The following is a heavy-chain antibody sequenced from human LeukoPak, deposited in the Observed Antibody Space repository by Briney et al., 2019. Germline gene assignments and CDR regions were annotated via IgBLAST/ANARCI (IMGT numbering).Heavy chain of an antibody. V-gene: IGHV3-15*07. CDR2: IKPKTDGETT. CDR1: GFTFSNAY. J-gene: IGHJ4*02. Sequence: GGSLRLSCAASGFTFSNAYMNWVRQAPGKGLEWVGRIKPKTDGETTEYAAPVKGRFSISRDDSKNMLYLQMNGLKTEDTAVYYCITPLPYSAQGGQGTLVTVSS. D-gene: IGHD2-21*01. CDR3: ITPLPYSAQ.